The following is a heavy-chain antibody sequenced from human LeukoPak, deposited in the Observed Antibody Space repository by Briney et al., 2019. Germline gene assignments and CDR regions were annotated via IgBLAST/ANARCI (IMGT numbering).Heavy chain of an antibody. D-gene: IGHD3-22*01. J-gene: IGHJ3*02. CDR2: IVVGSGNT. Sequence: SVTLSCTASGFTFTISAMQWVRQAHGQRLEWIGCIVVGSGNTNYEQKFQERVTITRGMSTSTAYMELSSLRSEDTAVYYCAAAAGDSSGYFDAFDIWGQGTMVTVSS. V-gene: IGHV1-58*02. CDR3: AAAAGDSSGYFDAFDI. CDR1: GFTFTISA.